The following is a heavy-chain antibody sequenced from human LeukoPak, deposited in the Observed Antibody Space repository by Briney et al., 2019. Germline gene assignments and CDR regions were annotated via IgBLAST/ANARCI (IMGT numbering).Heavy chain of an antibody. D-gene: IGHD2-2*01. V-gene: IGHV3-23*01. J-gene: IGHJ4*02. CDR1: GFTFSSYA. CDR3: AKFACSSTSCSLPIEY. Sequence: PGGSLRLSCAASGFTFSSYAMSWVRQAPGKGLEWVSGTSGTGISTYYADSVKGRFTISRDNSKNTLYLQMNSLRAEDTAVYYCAKFACSSTSCSLPIEYWGQGTLVTVSS. CDR2: TSGTGIST.